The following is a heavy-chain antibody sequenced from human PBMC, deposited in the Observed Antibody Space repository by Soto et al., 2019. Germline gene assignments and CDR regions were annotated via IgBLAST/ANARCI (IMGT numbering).Heavy chain of an antibody. CDR3: ARGHWFGDIVNCHYGLDV. Sequence: QVQLVQTGAEVKKPGASVKVSCKASGYTLTSYDINWVRQATGQGLEWMGWMNPNSGDRGVAQKSTGRLTMTGNASIIRAYMEVRSRRYEDTAVYYYARGHWFGDIVNCHYGLDVWRQGTTVTVSS. CDR1: GYTLTSYD. V-gene: IGHV1-8*01. D-gene: IGHD3-10*01. CDR2: MNPNSGDR. J-gene: IGHJ6*02.